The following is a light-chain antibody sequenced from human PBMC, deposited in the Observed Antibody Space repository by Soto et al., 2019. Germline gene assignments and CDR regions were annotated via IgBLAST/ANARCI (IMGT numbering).Light chain of an antibody. CDR2: DAS. J-gene: IGKJ1*01. CDR1: HSIKTW. CDR3: QQYESYSWT. V-gene: IGKV1-5*01. Sequence: DSQRTQSPSALSASVGDRVTITCRASHSIKTWLAWYQRKPGRAPNLLIYDASSLQSGVPSRFSGSGSGTEFTLTISSLQPDDSATYYCQQYESYSWTFGQGTKV.